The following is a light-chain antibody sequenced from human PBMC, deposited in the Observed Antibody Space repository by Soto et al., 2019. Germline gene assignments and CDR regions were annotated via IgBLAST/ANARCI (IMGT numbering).Light chain of an antibody. J-gene: IGKJ4*01. CDR1: QSVSSSY. CDR3: QQYNNWRLT. Sequence: EIVLTQSPGTLSLSPGERATLSCRASQSVSSSYLAWYQQKPGQAPRLLIYGASSRATGIPDRFSGSGSGTEFTLTISSLQSEDFAVYYCQQYNNWRLTFGGGTKVDI. CDR2: GAS. V-gene: IGKV3-20*01.